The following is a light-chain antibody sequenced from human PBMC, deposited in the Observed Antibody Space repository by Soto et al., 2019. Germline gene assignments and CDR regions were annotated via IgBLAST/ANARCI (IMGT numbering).Light chain of an antibody. V-gene: IGKV1-5*01. CDR2: DAS. CDR3: QQYNDWSSR. Sequence: DIQMTQSPSTLTASVGDRVTITCRASQSVTNFLAWYHQKPGKAPKLLIYDASTLEDGVPSRFSGSGSGTQFTLTISSVQPDDYATYYGQQYNDWSSRFGQGTKLEIK. CDR1: QSVTNF. J-gene: IGKJ2*03.